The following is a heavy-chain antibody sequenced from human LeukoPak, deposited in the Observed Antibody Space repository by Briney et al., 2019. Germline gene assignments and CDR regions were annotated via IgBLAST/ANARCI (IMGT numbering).Heavy chain of an antibody. CDR3: ARDLYVDIVAPSGMDV. Sequence: PGGSLRLSCAASGFTVSSNSMSRVRQAPGKGLEWVSVIYSGGTTYYADSVKGRFTISKDNSKNTLYLQMNSLRAEDTAVYYCARDLYVDIVAPSGMDVWGQGTTVTVSS. J-gene: IGHJ6*02. CDR2: IYSGGTT. CDR1: GFTVSSNS. D-gene: IGHD5-12*01. V-gene: IGHV3-66*01.